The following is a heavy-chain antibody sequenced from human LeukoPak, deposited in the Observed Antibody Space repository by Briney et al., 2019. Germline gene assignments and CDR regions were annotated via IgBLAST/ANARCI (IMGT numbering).Heavy chain of an antibody. V-gene: IGHV4-34*01. CDR3: ARDRGSSGWKYYYYGMDV. CDR1: GGSFSGYY. J-gene: IGHJ6*02. CDR2: INHSGST. D-gene: IGHD6-19*01. Sequence: SETLSLTCAVYGGSFSGYYWSWIRQPPGKGLGWIGEINHSGSTNYNPSLKSRVTISVDTSKNQFSLKLSSVTAADTAVYYCARDRGSSGWKYYYYGMDVWGQGTTVTVSS.